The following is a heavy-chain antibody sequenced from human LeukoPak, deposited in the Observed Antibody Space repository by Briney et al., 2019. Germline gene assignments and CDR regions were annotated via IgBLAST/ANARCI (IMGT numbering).Heavy chain of an antibody. CDR3: ARSRMLGRVATTYYFDY. D-gene: IGHD5-12*01. CDR1: GGSISSSRYY. Sequence: PSETLSLTCTVSGGSISSSRYYWGWVRQPPGKGLEWIRSIYDSGSTYYNPSLKSRVTISVDTSKSQFSLKLSSVTAADTAVYYCARSRMLGRVATTYYFDYWGQGTLVTLSS. J-gene: IGHJ4*02. V-gene: IGHV4-39*07. CDR2: IYDSGST.